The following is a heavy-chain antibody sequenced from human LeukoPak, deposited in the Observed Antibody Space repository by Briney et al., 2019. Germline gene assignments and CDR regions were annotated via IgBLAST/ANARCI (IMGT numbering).Heavy chain of an antibody. CDR2: ISGRGDYT. CDR3: ARTCGTGSLDF. J-gene: IGHJ4*02. V-gene: IGHV3-21*05. CDR1: GFTFSFYN. D-gene: IGHD1-1*01. Sequence: GGSLRLSCAASGFTFSFYNMNWVRQAPGQGLGGVSYISGRGDYTLYADSVKGRFTISRDNARTSVYLQMNSLRAEDTAVYYCARTCGTGSLDFWGQGTLVTVSS.